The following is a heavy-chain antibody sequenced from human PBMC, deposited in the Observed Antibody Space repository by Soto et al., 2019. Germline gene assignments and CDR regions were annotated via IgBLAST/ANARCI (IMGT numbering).Heavy chain of an antibody. CDR3: VRLDCSGTSCYFYGLDV. J-gene: IGHJ6*02. D-gene: IGHD2-2*01. CDR2: ISSGSSDK. V-gene: IGHV3-21*06. CDR1: GFTFTSST. Sequence: EMQLVESGGGPVKPGGSLRLSCAASGFTFTSSTMKWVRQAPGKGLEWVSSISSGSSDKYYADSVRGRFTISRDDAKNSVYLQMKGLRAEDSAVYYCVRLDCSGTSCYFYGLDVWGQGTTVTVSS.